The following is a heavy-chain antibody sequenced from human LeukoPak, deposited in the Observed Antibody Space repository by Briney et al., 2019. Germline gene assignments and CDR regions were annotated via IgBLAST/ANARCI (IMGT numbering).Heavy chain of an antibody. J-gene: IGHJ4*02. Sequence: SETLPLTCTVSGGSISSSSYYWGWIRQPPGKGLEWIGSIYYSGTTYYNPSLKSRVTISVDTSKNQFSLKLSSVTAADTAVYYCASEISYSSIGYWGQGTLVTVSS. D-gene: IGHD2-2*01. V-gene: IGHV4-39*07. CDR1: GGSISSSSYY. CDR3: ASEISYSSIGY. CDR2: IYYSGTT.